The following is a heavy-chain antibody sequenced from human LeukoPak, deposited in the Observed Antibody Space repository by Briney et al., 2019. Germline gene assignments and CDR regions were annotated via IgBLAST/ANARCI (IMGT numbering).Heavy chain of an antibody. J-gene: IGHJ6*03. Sequence: GGSLRLSCAASGFTFSTYNMNWVRQAPGKGLEWVSSITSSSSYIYYADSVKGRFTISRDNAKNSLYLQMNSLRAEDTALYHCARRGYGSGSYEYYYHYYMDVWGKGTTVTISS. D-gene: IGHD3-10*01. CDR1: GFTFSTYN. CDR2: ITSSSSYI. CDR3: ARRGYGSGSYEYYYHYYMDV. V-gene: IGHV3-21*04.